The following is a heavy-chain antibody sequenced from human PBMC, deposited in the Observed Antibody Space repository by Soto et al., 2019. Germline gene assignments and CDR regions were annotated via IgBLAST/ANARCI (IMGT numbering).Heavy chain of an antibody. J-gene: IGHJ6*02. Sequence: EVQLVESGGGLVKPGGSLRLSCAASGFTFSNAWMNWVRQAPGKGLEWVGRIKSKTDGGTTDYAAPVKGRFTISRDDSKNTLYLQMNSLKTEDTAVYYCLGEYGDSYYYYGMDVWGQGTTVTVSS. CDR3: LGEYGDSYYYYGMDV. D-gene: IGHD3-16*01. CDR2: IKSKTDGGTT. V-gene: IGHV3-15*07. CDR1: GFTFSNAW.